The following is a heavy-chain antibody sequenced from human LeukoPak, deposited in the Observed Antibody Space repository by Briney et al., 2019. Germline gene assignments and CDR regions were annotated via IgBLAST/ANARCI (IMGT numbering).Heavy chain of an antibody. D-gene: IGHD1-26*01. CDR3: AGDSYGFDY. J-gene: IGHJ4*02. CDR2: IYYSGST. Sequence: SETLSLTCTVSGGSISSSSYYWNWIRQPPGKGLEWIGYIYYSGSTNYNPSLKSRVTISVDTSKKQFSLKLRSVTAADTAVYYCAGDSYGFDYWGQGTLVTVSS. CDR1: GGSISSSSYY. V-gene: IGHV4-61*01.